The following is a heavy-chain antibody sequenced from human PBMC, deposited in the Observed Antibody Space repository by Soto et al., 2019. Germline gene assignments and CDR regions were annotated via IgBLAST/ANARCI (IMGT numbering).Heavy chain of an antibody. CDR1: GFTFSSYA. V-gene: IGHV3-23*01. D-gene: IGHD6-6*01. CDR3: FLFQLAYGMDV. CDR2: ISGSGGST. J-gene: IGHJ6*02. Sequence: EVQLLESGGGLVQPGGSLRLSCAASGFTFSSYAMRWVRQAPGKGLEWVSAISGSGGSTYYADSVKGRFTSSRDNSKNTLYLPMNSLRDEDTAVYYCFLFQLAYGMDVWGQGTTVTVSS.